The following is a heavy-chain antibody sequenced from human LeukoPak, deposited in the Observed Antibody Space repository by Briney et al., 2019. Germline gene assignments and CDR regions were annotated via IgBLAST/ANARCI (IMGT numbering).Heavy chain of an antibody. CDR2: IYPGDSDT. J-gene: IGHJ4*02. D-gene: IGHD6-13*01. CDR1: GYSFSSYW. Sequence: GGSLRLSCKGPGYSFSSYWIGWVRQMPGKGLGWMGIIYPGDSDTRYSPSFQGQVTISADKSISTAYLQWSSLKASDTAMYYCARQGSSWSHFDYWGQGTLVTVSS. CDR3: ARQGSSWSHFDY. V-gene: IGHV5-51*01.